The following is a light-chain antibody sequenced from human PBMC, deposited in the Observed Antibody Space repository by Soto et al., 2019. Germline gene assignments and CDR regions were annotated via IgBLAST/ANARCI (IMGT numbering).Light chain of an antibody. CDR2: GAS. J-gene: IGKJ5*01. CDR1: QSITSN. CDR3: QQYNNWIT. Sequence: EIVMTQSPATLSVSPGDRATLSCRASQSITSNLAWYQQKPGRAPRLLIYGASTRATGIPARFSGSGSGTEFTLTISSLQPEDFAVYYCQQYNNWITYGQGTRLEIK. V-gene: IGKV3D-15*01.